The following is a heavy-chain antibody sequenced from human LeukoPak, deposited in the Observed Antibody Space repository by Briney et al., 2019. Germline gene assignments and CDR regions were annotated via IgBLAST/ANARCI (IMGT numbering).Heavy chain of an antibody. Sequence: SETLSLTCAVHRESFSGSYWTCIPHTPRRGHEWIGETSRMMDLIDYNPSLKGRATISLDSSKRHLSLRITSVTAANTGIYFFARVPAVTARPSDTWGAGNVVTVSS. CDR3: ARVPAVTARPSDT. CDR2: TSRMMDLI. J-gene: IGHJ5*02. V-gene: IGHV4-34*01. CDR1: RESFSGSY. D-gene: IGHD2-21*02.